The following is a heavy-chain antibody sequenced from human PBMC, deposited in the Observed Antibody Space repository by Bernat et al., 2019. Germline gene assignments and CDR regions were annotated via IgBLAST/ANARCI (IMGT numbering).Heavy chain of an antibody. CDR3: ARATYYYDSSGYYYERFDY. J-gene: IGHJ4*02. CDR2: ISAYNGNT. CDR1: GYTFISYG. D-gene: IGHD3-22*01. V-gene: IGHV1-18*01. Sequence: QVQLVQSGAEVKKPGASVKVSCKASGYTFISYGISWVRQAPGQGLEWMGWISAYNGNTNYAQKLQGRVTMTTDTSTSTSYLELRSLRPDDTAVYYCARATYYYDSSGYYYERFDYWGQGTLVTVSS.